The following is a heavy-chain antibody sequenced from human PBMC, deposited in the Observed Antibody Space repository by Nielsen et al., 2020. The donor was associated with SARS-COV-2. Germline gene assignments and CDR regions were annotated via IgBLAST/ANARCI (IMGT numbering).Heavy chain of an antibody. CDR3: ARGGGYCSGGSCYGFGFFDY. J-gene: IGHJ4*02. Sequence: WVRQAPGQRLEWMGWINAGNGNTKYSQKFQGRVTMTRDTSTSTAYMELRSLRSDDTAVYYCARGGGYCSGGSCYGFGFFDYWGQGTLVTVSS. V-gene: IGHV1-3*01. D-gene: IGHD2-15*01. CDR2: INAGNGNT.